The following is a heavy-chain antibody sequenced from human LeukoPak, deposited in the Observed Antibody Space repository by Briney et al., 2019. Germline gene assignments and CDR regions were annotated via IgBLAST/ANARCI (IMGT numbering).Heavy chain of an antibody. CDR2: IYTSGST. V-gene: IGHV4-4*07. D-gene: IGHD3-10*01. CDR3: ARDAERFYGSDVPSGFDY. Sequence: SETLSLTCTVSGGSISSYYWSWIRQPAGKGLEWIGRIYTSGSTNYNPSLKSRVTISVDTSKNQFSLKLSSVTAADTAVYYCARDAERFYGSDVPSGFDYWAREPWSPSPQ. CDR1: GGSISSYY. J-gene: IGHJ4*02.